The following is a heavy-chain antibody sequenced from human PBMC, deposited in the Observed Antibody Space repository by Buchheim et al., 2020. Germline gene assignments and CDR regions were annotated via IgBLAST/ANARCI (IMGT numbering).Heavy chain of an antibody. D-gene: IGHD6-19*01. CDR1: GFTFSSHS. Sequence: EVQLVESGGGLVQPGGSLRLSCAASGFTFSSHSMNWVRQAPGKGLEWVSYISSSSSTIYYADSVKGRFTISRDNAKNSLYLQMNSLRAEDTAVYYCARTHSSGWYPSEHFDYWGQGTL. J-gene: IGHJ4*02. CDR3: ARTHSSGWYPSEHFDY. CDR2: ISSSSSTI. V-gene: IGHV3-48*04.